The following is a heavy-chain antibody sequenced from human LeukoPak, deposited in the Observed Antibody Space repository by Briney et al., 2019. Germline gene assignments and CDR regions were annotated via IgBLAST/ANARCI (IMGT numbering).Heavy chain of an antibody. D-gene: IGHD3-10*01. CDR3: ARHGMTRGEADDY. Sequence: PSETLSLTCTVSGGSISSYYWSWIRQPPGKGLEWIGYIYYSGSTNYNPSLKSRVTISVDTSKNQFSLKLSSVTAADTAVYYCARHGMTRGEADDYWGQGTLVTVSS. J-gene: IGHJ4*02. V-gene: IGHV4-59*08. CDR2: IYYSGST. CDR1: GGSISSYY.